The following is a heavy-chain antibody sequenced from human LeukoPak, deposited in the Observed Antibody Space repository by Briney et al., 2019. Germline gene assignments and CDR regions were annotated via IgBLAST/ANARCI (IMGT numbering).Heavy chain of an antibody. CDR3: ARITQTDYDFDY. Sequence: ASVKVSCKASGYTFTSYGISWVRQAPGQGLEWMGWISTYNGNTDYAQKLQGRVTMTTDTSTSTAYMELRSLRSDDTAVCYCARITQTDYDFDYWGQGTLVIVSS. J-gene: IGHJ4*02. CDR1: GYTFTSYG. D-gene: IGHD4-17*01. V-gene: IGHV1-18*01. CDR2: ISTYNGNT.